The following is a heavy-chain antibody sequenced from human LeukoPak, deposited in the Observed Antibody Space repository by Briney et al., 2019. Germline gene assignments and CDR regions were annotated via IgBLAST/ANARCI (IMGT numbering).Heavy chain of an antibody. Sequence: GASVKVSCKASGYTFTNYFIHWVRRAPGQGLEWMGIINPSGGSTSYAPKFQGRLSTTSDTSTTTVYMELSSLRSEDTAVYYCARDGDYHGNSVHFDYWGQGTLVTVSS. CDR2: INPSGGST. D-gene: IGHD4-23*01. V-gene: IGHV1-46*01. J-gene: IGHJ4*02. CDR1: GYTFTNYF. CDR3: ARDGDYHGNSVHFDY.